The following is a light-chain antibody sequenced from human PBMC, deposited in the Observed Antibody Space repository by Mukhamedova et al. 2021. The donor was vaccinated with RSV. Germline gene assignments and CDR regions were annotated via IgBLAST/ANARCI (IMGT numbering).Light chain of an antibody. J-gene: IGKJ4*01. V-gene: IGKV1-39*01. CDR2: TAS. Sequence: WYQRRVHGGAPKLLIYTASTLQSGVPSRFSGSGSGTDFTLTITSLQAEDFATYYCQQSYSTPPTFGGGTKVDIK. CDR3: QQSYSTPPT.